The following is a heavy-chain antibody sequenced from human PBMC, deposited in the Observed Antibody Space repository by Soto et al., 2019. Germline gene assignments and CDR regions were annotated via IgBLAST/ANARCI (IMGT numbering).Heavy chain of an antibody. CDR2: IYHSGST. D-gene: IGHD6-13*01. J-gene: IGHJ6*02. CDR3: ARDFGYSSSWLAGSYGMDV. V-gene: IGHV4-4*02. CDR1: GGSISSSNW. Sequence: SETLSLTCAVSGGSISSSNWWSWVRQPPGKGLEWIGEIYHSGSTNYNPSLKSRVTISVDKSKNQFSLKLSSVTAADTAVYYCARDFGYSSSWLAGSYGMDVWGQGTTVSVSS.